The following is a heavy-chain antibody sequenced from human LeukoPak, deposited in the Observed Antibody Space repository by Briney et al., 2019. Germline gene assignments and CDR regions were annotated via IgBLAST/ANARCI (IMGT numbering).Heavy chain of an antibody. J-gene: IGHJ5*02. D-gene: IGHD2-15*01. CDR3: ARRAYIVVVVAATWFDP. Sequence: SETLSLTCTVSGGSISSYYWSWIRQPPGKGLEWIGYIYYSGSTNYNPSLKSRVTISVDTSKNQFSLKLSSVAAADTAVYYCARRAYIVVVVAATWFDPWGQGTLVTVSS. CDR1: GGSISSYY. CDR2: IYYSGST. V-gene: IGHV4-59*12.